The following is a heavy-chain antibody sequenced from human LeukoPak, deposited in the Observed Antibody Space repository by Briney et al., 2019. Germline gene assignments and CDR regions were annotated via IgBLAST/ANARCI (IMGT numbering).Heavy chain of an antibody. Sequence: SETLSLTCAVYGGSFSGYYWSWIRQPPGKGLEWIGEINHSGSTNYNPSLKSRVTISVDTSKNQFSLKLSSVTAADTAVYYCAGPAEIFGYGMDVWGQGTTVTVSS. CDR1: GGSFSGYY. CDR2: INHSGST. V-gene: IGHV4-34*01. CDR3: AGPAEIFGYGMDV. D-gene: IGHD2/OR15-2a*01. J-gene: IGHJ6*02.